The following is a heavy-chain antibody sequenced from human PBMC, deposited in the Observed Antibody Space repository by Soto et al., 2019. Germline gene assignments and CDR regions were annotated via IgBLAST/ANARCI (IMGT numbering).Heavy chain of an antibody. J-gene: IGHJ3*01. D-gene: IGHD3-22*01. Sequence: QVQLVESGGGVVQPGRSLRLSCAASGFSFSRYGIHWVRKAPGKGLEWVAVISYDESTTFYADSVKSRFTISRDNSKNTLLLQMNSLRSEDTAVYYCSKAMIGSYDSDAFDVWCQGTMVTVSS. CDR1: GFSFSRYG. CDR2: ISYDESTT. V-gene: IGHV3-30*18. CDR3: SKAMIGSYDSDAFDV.